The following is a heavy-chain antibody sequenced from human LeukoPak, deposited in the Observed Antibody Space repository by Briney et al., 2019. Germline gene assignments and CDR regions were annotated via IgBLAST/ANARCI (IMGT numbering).Heavy chain of an antibody. CDR2: IYTSGST. Sequence: PSETLSLTCTVSGGSISSYYWSWIRQPAGKGLEWIGRIYTSGSTNYNPSLKSRVTMSVDTSKNQFSLKLSSVTAADTAVYHCARVSGGLRSAPIDYWGQGTLVTVSS. J-gene: IGHJ4*02. D-gene: IGHD3-16*01. CDR3: ARVSGGLRSAPIDY. CDR1: GGSISSYY. V-gene: IGHV4-4*07.